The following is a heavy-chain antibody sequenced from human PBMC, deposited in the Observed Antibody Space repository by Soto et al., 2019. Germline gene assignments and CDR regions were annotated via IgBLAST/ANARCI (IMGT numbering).Heavy chain of an antibody. V-gene: IGHV3-23*01. D-gene: IGHD3-22*01. CDR2: ISGSGGST. Sequence: EVQLLESGGGLVQPGGSLRLSCAASGYTFSSYAMSWVRQAPGKGLERVSAISGSGGSTYYADSVKGRFTISRDNSKNTLYLQMNSLRAEDTAVYYCAKDTIYYYDSSGYSPRLFDYWGQGTLVTVTS. CDR3: AKDTIYYYDSSGYSPRLFDY. CDR1: GYTFSSYA. J-gene: IGHJ4*02.